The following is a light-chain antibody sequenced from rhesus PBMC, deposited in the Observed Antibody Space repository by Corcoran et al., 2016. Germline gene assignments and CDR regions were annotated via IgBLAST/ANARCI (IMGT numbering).Light chain of an antibody. J-gene: IGKJ4*01. Sequence: DIQMTQSPSSLSASVGDRVTITCRASENVNKYLHWYQQKPGKAPKLLIYTASTLKSGVPSRFSGSGSVTDYNFTISSLQPEDVATYYCQHSYGNPLTFGGGTKVEIK. CDR1: ENVNKY. V-gene: IGKV1-74*01. CDR3: QHSYGNPLT. CDR2: TAS.